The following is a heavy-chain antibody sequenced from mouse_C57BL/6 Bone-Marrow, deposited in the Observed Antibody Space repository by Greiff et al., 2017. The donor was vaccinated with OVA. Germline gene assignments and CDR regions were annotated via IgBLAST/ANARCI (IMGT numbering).Heavy chain of an antibody. J-gene: IGHJ4*01. D-gene: IGHD1-1*01. Sequence: DVKLVESGGGLVKPGGSLKLSCAASGFTFSSYAMSWVRQTPEKRLEWVATISDGCSYTYYPDNVKGRFTISRDNAKNNLYLQMSHLKSEDTAMYYCARESSGGSSYAMDYWGQGTSVTVSS. CDR3: ARESSGGSSYAMDY. CDR2: ISDGCSYT. CDR1: GFTFSSYA. V-gene: IGHV5-4*01.